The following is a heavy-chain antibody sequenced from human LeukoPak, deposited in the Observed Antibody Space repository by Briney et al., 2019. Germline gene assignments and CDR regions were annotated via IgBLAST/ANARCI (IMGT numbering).Heavy chain of an antibody. CDR3: ARERLRFLEWLFNTRNWFDP. J-gene: IGHJ5*02. Sequence: ASVKVSCKASGYTFTSYYMHWVRQAPGQGLEWMGIINPSGGSTSYAQKFQGRVTMTRYTSTSTVYMELSSLRSEDTAVYYCARERLRFLEWLFNTRNWFDPWGQGTLVTVSS. V-gene: IGHV1-46*01. CDR2: INPSGGST. CDR1: GYTFTSYY. D-gene: IGHD3-3*01.